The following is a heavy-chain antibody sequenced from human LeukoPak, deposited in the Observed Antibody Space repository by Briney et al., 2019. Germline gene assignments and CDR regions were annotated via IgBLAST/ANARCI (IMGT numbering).Heavy chain of an antibody. V-gene: IGHV4-31*03. CDR3: ARGLNDY. J-gene: IGHJ4*02. CDR2: VYYSGST. Sequence: SETLSLTCTVSGSSVSSDEYYWSWVRQHPGKGLEWIGYVYYSGSTYYNPSLKSRVTISVDTSKNQFSLKLSSVTAADTAVYYCARGLNDYWGQGTLVTVSS. CDR1: GSSVSSDEYY.